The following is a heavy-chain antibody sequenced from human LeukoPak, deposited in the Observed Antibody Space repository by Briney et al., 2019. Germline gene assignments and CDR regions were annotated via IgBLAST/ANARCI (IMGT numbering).Heavy chain of an antibody. Sequence: PGGSLRLSCAASGFNFSSYAMSWVRQAPGKGLEWVSTIIGSGGSTYYADSVKGRFTMSRDNSKNTLYLQMNSLRAEDTALYYCAKPLFGGNSKALDVWGQGTTVTVSS. CDR3: AKPLFGGNSKALDV. CDR1: GFNFSSYA. CDR2: IIGSGGST. J-gene: IGHJ6*02. V-gene: IGHV3-23*01. D-gene: IGHD4-23*01.